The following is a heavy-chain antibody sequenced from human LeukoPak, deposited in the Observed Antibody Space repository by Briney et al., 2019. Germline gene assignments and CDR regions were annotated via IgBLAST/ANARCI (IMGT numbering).Heavy chain of an antibody. CDR1: GFTFSNAW. V-gene: IGHV3-15*01. J-gene: IGHJ6*03. D-gene: IGHD2-2*02. CDR2: IKGKTDGGTT. CDR3: TTDGDCSSTSCYRYYYYYMDV. Sequence: GGSLRLSCAASGFTFSNAWMSWVRQAPGKGLEWVGRIKGKTDGGTTDYAAPVKGRFTISRDDSKNTLYLQMNSLKTEDTAVYYCTTDGDCSSTSCYRYYYYYMDVWGKGTTVTVSS.